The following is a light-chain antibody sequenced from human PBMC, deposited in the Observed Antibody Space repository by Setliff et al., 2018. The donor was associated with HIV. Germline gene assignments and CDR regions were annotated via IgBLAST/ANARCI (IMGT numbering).Light chain of an antibody. CDR1: SSDVGGLNY. CDR3: SSYTSSSTWV. Sequence: QSALTQPASVSGSPGQWITISCTGTSSDVGGLNYVSWYQQQPGKAPQLLIYDVITRPSGVSDRFSASKSGNTASLTISGLQAGDEADYYCSSYTSSSTWVFGGGTKVTVL. CDR2: DVI. J-gene: IGLJ3*02. V-gene: IGLV2-14*03.